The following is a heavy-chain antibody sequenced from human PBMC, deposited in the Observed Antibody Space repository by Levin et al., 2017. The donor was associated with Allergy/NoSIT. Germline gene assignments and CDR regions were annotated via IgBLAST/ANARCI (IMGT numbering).Heavy chain of an antibody. Sequence: GGSLRLSCAASGFTFSSYGMHWVRQVPGKGLEWLAVIAHDGSQKYYADSVKGRFTISRDNSKNTLYLQMNSLRTEDTAVYYCAKLSWAAAANDLDYWGQGTLVTVSS. V-gene: IGHV3-30*18. CDR2: IAHDGSQK. D-gene: IGHD6-13*01. CDR3: AKLSWAAAANDLDY. CDR1: GFTFSSYG. J-gene: IGHJ4*02.